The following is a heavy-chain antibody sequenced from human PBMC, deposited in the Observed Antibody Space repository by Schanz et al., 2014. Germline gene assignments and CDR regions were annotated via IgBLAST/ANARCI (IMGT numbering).Heavy chain of an antibody. V-gene: IGHV4-34*01. D-gene: IGHD2-8*02. CDR1: GGSFSGYY. Sequence: QVQLQQWGAGLLKPSETLSLTCAVYGGSFSGYYWSWIRQPPGKGLEWIAEINHGGSTNYNPSLKSRVTISVATSKTQFARKLRSVTAADTAVYYCARDSLRGATGGYGMDVWGQGTTVTVSS. CDR3: ARDSLRGATGGYGMDV. J-gene: IGHJ6*02. CDR2: INHGGST.